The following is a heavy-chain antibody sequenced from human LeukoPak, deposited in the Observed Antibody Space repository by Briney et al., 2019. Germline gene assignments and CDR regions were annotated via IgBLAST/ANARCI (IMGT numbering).Heavy chain of an antibody. V-gene: IGHV4-38-2*02. CDR1: GYSINSGHY. CDR3: AGIPAGGNGPKIDQ. CDR2: IYHSGST. D-gene: IGHD2-2*01. Sequence: SETLSLTCTVSGYSINSGHYWGWIRQPPGKGLEWIGNIYHSGSTFYNPSLKSRVTISVDRSKNQFSLKLSSVTAADTAVYSWAGIPAGGNGPKIDQWGQGTLGTVSS. J-gene: IGHJ4*01.